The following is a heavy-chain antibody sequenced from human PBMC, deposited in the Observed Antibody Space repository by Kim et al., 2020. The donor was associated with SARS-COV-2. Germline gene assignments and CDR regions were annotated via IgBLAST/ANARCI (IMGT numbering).Heavy chain of an antibody. J-gene: IGHJ4*02. D-gene: IGHD2-21*02. Sequence: SETLSLTCTVSGGSISSSSYYWGWIRQPPGKGLEWIGSIYYSGSTYYNPSLKSRVTISVDTSKNQFSLKLSSVTAADTAVYYCARHGGMLLTVVTPSFDNWGQGKLVTVSS. CDR1: GGSISSSSYY. V-gene: IGHV4-39*01. CDR2: IYYSGST. CDR3: ARHGGMLLTVVTPSFDN.